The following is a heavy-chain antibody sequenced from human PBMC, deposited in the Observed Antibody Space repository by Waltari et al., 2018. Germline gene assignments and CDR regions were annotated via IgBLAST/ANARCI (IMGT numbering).Heavy chain of an antibody. CDR1: GGSISSGDYY. CDR3: ARSIAVAGNPADY. D-gene: IGHD6-19*01. CDR2: IYYSGST. J-gene: IGHJ4*02. V-gene: IGHV4-30-4*08. Sequence: QVQLQESGPGLVKPSQTLSLTCTVSGGSISSGDYYWSWIRQPPGKGLEWIGYIYYSGSTDYNPSLKSLVTISADTSKNQFSLKLSSVTAADTAVYYCARSIAVAGNPADYWGQGTLVTVSS.